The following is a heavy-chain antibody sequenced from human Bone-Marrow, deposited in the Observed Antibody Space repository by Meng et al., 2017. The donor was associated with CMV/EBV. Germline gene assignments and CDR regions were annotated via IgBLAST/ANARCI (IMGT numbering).Heavy chain of an antibody. V-gene: IGHV3-30*04. CDR2: ISYDGSNK. D-gene: IGHD6-13*01. J-gene: IGHJ4*02. CDR3: ARGLLWGWEQLVGYYLDY. Sequence: GESLKISCAASGFTFSSYAMHWVRQAPGKGLEWVAVISYDGSNKYYADSVKGRFTISRDNSKNTLYLQMNSLRAEDTAVYYCARGLLWGWEQLVGYYLDYWGQGTRVTVSS. CDR1: GFTFSSYA.